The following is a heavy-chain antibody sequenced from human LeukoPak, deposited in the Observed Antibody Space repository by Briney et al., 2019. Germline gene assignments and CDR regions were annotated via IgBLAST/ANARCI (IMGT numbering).Heavy chain of an antibody. V-gene: IGHV3-23*01. CDR1: GFTFRSHA. CDR2: IYENGGTT. J-gene: IGHJ4*02. Sequence: GGSLRLSCVGSGFTFRSHAMSWVRQAPEKGLEFVSGIYENGGTTYYADSVKGRFSISRDNSKNTLYLQMNSLRAEDTAVYYCAKDLGYDFWSGSPSFDYWGQGTLVTVSS. D-gene: IGHD3-3*01. CDR3: AKDLGYDFWSGSPSFDY.